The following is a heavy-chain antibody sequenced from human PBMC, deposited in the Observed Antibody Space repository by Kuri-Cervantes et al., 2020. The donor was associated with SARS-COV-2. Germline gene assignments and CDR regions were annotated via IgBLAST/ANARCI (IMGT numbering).Heavy chain of an antibody. D-gene: IGHD6-19*01. CDR1: GASISSSSYY. V-gene: IGHV4-39*02. CDR3: AREGYSSTQAYYGMDV. Sequence: GSLRLSCTVSGASISSSSYYWGWIRQPPGKGLEWIGGIFYSGTTYYNPSLKSRVTIPVDTSKNQFSLKLSSVTAADTAVYYCAREGYSSTQAYYGMDVWGQGTTVTVSS. CDR2: IFYSGTT. J-gene: IGHJ6*02.